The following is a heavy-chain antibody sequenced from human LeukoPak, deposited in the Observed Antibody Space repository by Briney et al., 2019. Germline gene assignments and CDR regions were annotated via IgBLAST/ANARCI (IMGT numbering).Heavy chain of an antibody. J-gene: IGHJ4*02. D-gene: IGHD1-26*01. CDR2: IYYSGST. V-gene: IGHV4-39*01. CDR3: AGSAWAPY. Sequence: SETLSLTCTVSGGSISNSSYYWGWIRQSPGKGLEWIGSIYYSGSTYYNLSLKSRVTISVDTSMNQFSLKVNSVTAADTAVYYCAGSAWAPYWGQGTLVTVSS. CDR1: GGSISNSSYY.